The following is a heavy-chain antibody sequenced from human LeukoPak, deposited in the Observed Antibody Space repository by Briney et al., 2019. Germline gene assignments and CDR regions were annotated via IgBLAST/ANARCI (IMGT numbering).Heavy chain of an antibody. CDR2: FDPEDGET. V-gene: IGHV1-24*01. CDR1: GYTLTELS. Sequence: ASVKVSCKVSGYTLTELSMHWVRQAPGKGLEWMGGFDPEDGETIYAQKFQGRVTMTEDTSTDTAYMELSSLRSEDTAVYYCATVWWTLSSGYYYFDYWGQGTLVTVSS. CDR3: ATVWWTLSSGYYYFDY. J-gene: IGHJ4*02. D-gene: IGHD3-22*01.